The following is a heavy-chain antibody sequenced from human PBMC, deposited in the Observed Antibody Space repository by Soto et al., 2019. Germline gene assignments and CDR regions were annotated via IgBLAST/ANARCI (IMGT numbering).Heavy chain of an antibody. Sequence: SETLSLTCTVSGGSISSGGYYWSWIRQHPGKGLEWIGYIYYSGSTYYNPSLKSRVTISVDTSKNQFSLKLSSVTAADTAVYFCARDGGSSWYYYFDYWGQGTLVTVSS. V-gene: IGHV4-31*03. CDR2: IYYSGST. CDR1: GGSISSGGYY. J-gene: IGHJ4*02. D-gene: IGHD6-13*01. CDR3: ARDGGSSWYYYFDY.